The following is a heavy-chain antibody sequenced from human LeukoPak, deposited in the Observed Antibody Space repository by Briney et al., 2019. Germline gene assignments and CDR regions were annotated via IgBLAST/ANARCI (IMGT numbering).Heavy chain of an antibody. CDR1: GGSINNYY. J-gene: IGHJ4*02. V-gene: IGHV4-4*07. CDR2: IYTRGST. Sequence: NSSETLSLTCTVSGGSINNYYWSWIRQPAGKGLEWIGRIYTRGSTNYNPSLKSRVTMSVDTSKNQFSLKLSSVTAADTAVYYCARSPHVLFASRYDFWGQGTLVTVSS. CDR3: ARSPHVLFASRYDF. D-gene: IGHD3-16*01.